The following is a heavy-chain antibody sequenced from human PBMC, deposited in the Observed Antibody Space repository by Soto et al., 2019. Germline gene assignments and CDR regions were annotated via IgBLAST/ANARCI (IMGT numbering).Heavy chain of an antibody. CDR2: ISSSGSTI. D-gene: IGHD3-22*01. CDR3: AGSRYYYDSSGPRDAFDI. Sequence: LRLSCAASGFTFSSYVMNWVRQAPGKGLEWVSYISSSGSTIYYADSVEGRFTISRDNAKNSLYLQMNSLRAEDTAVYYCAGSRYYYDSSGPRDAFDIWGQGTMVTVSS. CDR1: GFTFSSYV. J-gene: IGHJ3*02. V-gene: IGHV3-48*03.